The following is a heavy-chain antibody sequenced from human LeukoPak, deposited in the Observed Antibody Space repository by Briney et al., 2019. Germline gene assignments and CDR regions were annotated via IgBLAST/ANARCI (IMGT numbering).Heavy chain of an antibody. D-gene: IGHD5-18*01. CDR3: ARGGSGYSYGYGKYFDY. CDR2: INHSGST. J-gene: IGHJ4*02. Sequence: SETLSLTCAVYGGSFSGYYWSWIRQPPGKGLEWIGEINHSGSTNYNPSLKSRVTISVDTSKNQFSLKLSSVTAADTAVYYCARGGSGYSYGYGKYFDYWGQGTLVTVSS. CDR1: GGSFSGYY. V-gene: IGHV4-34*01.